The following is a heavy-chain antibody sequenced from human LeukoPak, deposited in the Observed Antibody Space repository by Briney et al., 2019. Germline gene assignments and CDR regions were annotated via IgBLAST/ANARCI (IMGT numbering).Heavy chain of an antibody. CDR1: GFTFSDYY. CDR2: ISSSGSTI. V-gene: IGHV3-11*01. D-gene: IGHD3-10*01. J-gene: IGHJ4*02. Sequence: GGSLRLSCAASGFTFSDYYMSWIRQAPGKGLEWVSYISSSGSTIYYADSVKGRFTISRDNAKNSLYLQMNSLRAEDTAVYYCAKVPMVRGVISLFDYWGQGTLVTVSS. CDR3: AKVPMVRGVISLFDY.